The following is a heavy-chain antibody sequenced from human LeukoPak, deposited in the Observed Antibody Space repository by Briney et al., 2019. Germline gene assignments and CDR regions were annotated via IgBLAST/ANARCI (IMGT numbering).Heavy chain of an antibody. Sequence: SQTLSLTCTVSGGSISSGGYSWSWIRQHPGKGLEWIGYIYYSGSTYYNPSLKSRVTISVDTSRNQFSLKLSSVTAADTAVYYCARVKAYYYDSSGYRIKNYFDYWGQGTLVTVSS. CDR2: IYYSGST. CDR1: GGSISSGGYS. CDR3: ARVKAYYYDSSGYRIKNYFDY. J-gene: IGHJ4*02. D-gene: IGHD3-22*01. V-gene: IGHV4-31*03.